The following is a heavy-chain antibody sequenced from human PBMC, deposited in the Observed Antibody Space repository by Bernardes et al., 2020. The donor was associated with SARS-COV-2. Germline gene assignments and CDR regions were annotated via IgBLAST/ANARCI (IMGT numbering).Heavy chain of an antibody. V-gene: IGHV3-33*01. CDR1: GFTFSSYG. D-gene: IGHD2-8*02. J-gene: IGHJ6*02. Sequence: GGSLRLSCAASGFTFSSYGMHWVRQAPGKGREWVAVIWYDGSNKYYADSVKGRFTIARDNSKNTLYLQMNSRRAEDTAVYYCASVVSYYYGMDVWGQGTTVPVSS. CDR3: ASVVSYYYGMDV. CDR2: IWYDGSNK.